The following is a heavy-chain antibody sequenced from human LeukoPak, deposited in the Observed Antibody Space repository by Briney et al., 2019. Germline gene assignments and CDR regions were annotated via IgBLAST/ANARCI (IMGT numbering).Heavy chain of an antibody. CDR2: ISSSSSYI. V-gene: IGHV3-21*01. CDR3: ARGPVLLWFGDRSNWFDP. J-gene: IGHJ5*02. Sequence: GGSLRLSCAASGFTFSSYSMNWVRQAPGKGLEWVSSISSSSSYIYYADSVKGRLTISRDNAKNSLYLQMNSLRAEDTAVYYCARGPVLLWFGDRSNWFDPWGQGTLVTVSS. D-gene: IGHD3-10*01. CDR1: GFTFSSYS.